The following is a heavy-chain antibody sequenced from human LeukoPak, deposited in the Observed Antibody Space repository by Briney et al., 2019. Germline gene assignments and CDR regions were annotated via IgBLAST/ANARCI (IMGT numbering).Heavy chain of an antibody. CDR1: GDSINSHD. D-gene: IGHD6-6*01. Sequence: SETLSLTCTVSGDSINSHDWSWLRQSPDKRLEWMGYVLRIGSAIYNPSPQSRVTISLDTPPNQFSLKLTSVTAADTAVYYCARQIATLGWVNWLDPWGQGTLVTVSS. CDR2: VLRIGSA. V-gene: IGHV4-59*11. J-gene: IGHJ5*02. CDR3: ARQIATLGWVNWLDP.